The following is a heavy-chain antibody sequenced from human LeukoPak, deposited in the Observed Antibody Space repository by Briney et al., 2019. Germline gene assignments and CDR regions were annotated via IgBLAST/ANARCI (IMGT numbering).Heavy chain of an antibody. Sequence: GGSLRLSCAASGFTFSGYGMHWVRQAPGKVLEWVAFIRYDGSNKYYADSVKGRFTISRDNSKNTLYLQMNSLRAEDRAVYYCAKDQEIAAAGSVGYWGQGTLVTVSS. J-gene: IGHJ4*02. CDR2: IRYDGSNK. V-gene: IGHV3-30*02. D-gene: IGHD6-13*01. CDR3: AKDQEIAAAGSVGY. CDR1: GFTFSGYG.